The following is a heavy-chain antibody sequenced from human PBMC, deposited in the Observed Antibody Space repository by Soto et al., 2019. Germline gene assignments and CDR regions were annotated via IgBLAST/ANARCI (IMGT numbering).Heavy chain of an antibody. V-gene: IGHV3-30-3*01. CDR2: ISYDGSNE. D-gene: IGHD4-17*01. CDR3: ARDEGGDYAINYYYYGMDV. Sequence: GGSLRLSCVASAFTFRIYAMHWVLQAPGKGLEWVAVISYDGSNEYYADSVKGRFTVSRDNSRDTLYLQMRSLRSDDTAVYYCARDEGGDYAINYYYYGMDVWGQGTTVTVSS. CDR1: AFTFRIYA. J-gene: IGHJ6*02.